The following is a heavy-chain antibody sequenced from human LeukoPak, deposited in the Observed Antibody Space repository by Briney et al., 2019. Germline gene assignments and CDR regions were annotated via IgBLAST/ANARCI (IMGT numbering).Heavy chain of an antibody. Sequence: GGSLRLSCAASGFTFSSYAMSWVRQAPGKGLKWVSTINDNGAGTYYADSVKGRFTISRDNSYNTMPLQMNGLRDEDTAMYYCATERGYSGFFDYWGQGTLVTVSS. D-gene: IGHD5-12*01. J-gene: IGHJ4*02. V-gene: IGHV3-23*01. CDR1: GFTFSSYA. CDR3: ATERGYSGFFDY. CDR2: INDNGAGT.